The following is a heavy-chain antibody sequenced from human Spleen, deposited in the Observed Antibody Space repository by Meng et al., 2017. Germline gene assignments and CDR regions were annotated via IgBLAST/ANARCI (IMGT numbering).Heavy chain of an antibody. CDR2: INPSGGRT. CDR3: ARDAYYGDYEINWFDP. D-gene: IGHD4-17*01. CDR1: GYTFTRYY. Sequence: QVQLGPSGAEVKKPGASGKVSCKASGYTFTRYYMHWVRQAPGQGLEWIGIINPSGGRTTYAQKFQGRVTVTRDTSASTVYMELRSLTSEDTAVYYCARDAYYGDYEINWFDPWGQGTLVTVSS. V-gene: IGHV1-46*01. J-gene: IGHJ5*02.